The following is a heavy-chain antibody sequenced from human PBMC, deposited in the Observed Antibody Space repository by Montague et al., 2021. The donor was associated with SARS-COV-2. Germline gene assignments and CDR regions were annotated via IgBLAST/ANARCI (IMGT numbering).Heavy chain of an antibody. CDR3: AVLGVVVAATQDWYFDL. CDR1: GFTFSSYW. CDR2: INSDGSST. D-gene: IGHD2-15*01. J-gene: IGHJ2*01. Sequence: SLSLSCAASGFTFSSYWMHWVRQAPGKGLVWVSRINSDGSSTSYADSVKGRFTISRDNAKNTLYLQMNSLRAEDTAVYYCAVLGVVVAATQDWYFDLWGRGTLVTVSS. V-gene: IGHV3-74*01.